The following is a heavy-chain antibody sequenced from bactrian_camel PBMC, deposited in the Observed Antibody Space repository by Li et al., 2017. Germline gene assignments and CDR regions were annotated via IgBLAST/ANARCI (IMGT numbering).Heavy chain of an antibody. Sequence: HVQLVESGGGSVQSGGSLRLSCTASGYIASSYWMGWFRQGPGKEREGLEGLAAIHSDGRVTVADSLKGRFTVSQDDANYTGYLQMNTLKPEDTAMYYCAAKFPPYGGRWSQAETYREWGQGTQVTVS. CDR1: GYIASSYW. CDR3: AAKFPPYGGRWSQAETYRE. J-gene: IGHJ4*01. CDR2: IHSDGRVT. D-gene: IGHD6*01. V-gene: IGHV3S26*01.